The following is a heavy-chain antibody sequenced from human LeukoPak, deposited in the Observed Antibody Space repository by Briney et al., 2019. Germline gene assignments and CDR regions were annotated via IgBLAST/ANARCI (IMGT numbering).Heavy chain of an antibody. CDR2: IYYTGST. V-gene: IGHV4-59*01. J-gene: IGHJ4*02. CDR1: GGSISSYY. Sequence: SETLSLTCTVSGGSISSYYWSWIRQPPGKGLERIGYIYYTGSTNYNPSLKSRVTISVDTSNNQFSLKLSSVTAADTAVYYCARAGGWHFDSWGQGTLVTVSS. D-gene: IGHD6-19*01. CDR3: ARAGGWHFDS.